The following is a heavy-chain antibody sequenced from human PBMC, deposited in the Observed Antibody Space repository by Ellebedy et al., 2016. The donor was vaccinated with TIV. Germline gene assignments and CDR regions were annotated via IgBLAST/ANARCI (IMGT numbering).Heavy chain of an antibody. J-gene: IGHJ6*02. CDR2: IYYSGST. CDR3: AREPDIVATWTGGMDV. D-gene: IGHD5-12*01. V-gene: IGHV4-59*01. Sequence: SETLSLTCTVSGGSISSYYWIWIRQPPGKGLEWIGYIYYSGSTNYNPSLKSRVTISVDTSKNRFSLKLSSVTAADTAVYYCAREPDIVATWTGGMDVWGQGTTVTVSS. CDR1: GGSISSYY.